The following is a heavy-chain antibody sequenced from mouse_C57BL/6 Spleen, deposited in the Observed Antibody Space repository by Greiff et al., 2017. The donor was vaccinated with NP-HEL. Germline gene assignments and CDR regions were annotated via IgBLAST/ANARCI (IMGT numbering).Heavy chain of an antibody. CDR1: GYAFSSYW. J-gene: IGHJ2*01. CDR3: AKRDYGSSPFDY. CDR2: IYPGDGDT. D-gene: IGHD1-1*01. Sequence: VKLVESGAELVKPGASVKISCKASGYAFSSYWMNWVKQRPGKGLEWIGQIYPGDGDTNYNGKFKGKATLTADKSSSTAYMQLSSLTSEDSAVYFCAKRDYGSSPFDYWGQGTTLTVSS. V-gene: IGHV1-80*01.